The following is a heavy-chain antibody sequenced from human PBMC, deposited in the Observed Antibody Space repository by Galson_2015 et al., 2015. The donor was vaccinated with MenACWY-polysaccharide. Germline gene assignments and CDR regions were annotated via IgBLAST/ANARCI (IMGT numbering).Heavy chain of an antibody. J-gene: IGHJ6*02. Sequence: SVKVSCKASGYTFTSYAMNWVRQAPGQGLEWMGWINTNTGNPTYAQGFTGRFVFSLDTSVSTAYLQISSLKAEDTAVYYCASQYYDFWSGYYTYYGMDVWGQGTTVTVSS. CDR2: INTNTGNP. CDR1: GYTFTSYA. V-gene: IGHV7-4-1*02. CDR3: ASQYYDFWSGYYTYYGMDV. D-gene: IGHD3-3*01.